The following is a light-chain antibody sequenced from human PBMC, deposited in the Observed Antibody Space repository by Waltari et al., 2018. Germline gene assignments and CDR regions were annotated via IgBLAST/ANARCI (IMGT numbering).Light chain of an antibody. Sequence: QSVLTQPPSASGTPGQRVPIPCSGSTSNIGSHTVTWYQQLPGTAPKLLIFSNNQRPSGVPDRFSGSKSGTSASLAISGLQSEDEADYYCAAWDDSLNGWVFGGGTKLTVL. CDR1: TSNIGSHT. CDR2: SNN. CDR3: AAWDDSLNGWV. J-gene: IGLJ3*02. V-gene: IGLV1-44*01.